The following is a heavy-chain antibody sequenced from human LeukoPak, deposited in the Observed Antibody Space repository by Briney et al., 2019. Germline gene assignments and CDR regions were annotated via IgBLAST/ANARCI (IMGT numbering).Heavy chain of an antibody. Sequence: GGSLRLSCAASGFTFTNHDMHWVRHGTGKGLEWVSAINPAGRTYYADSVRGRFIISRENAKNSFYLQLNSLRVEDTAIYYCAREGSDEFADIWGQGTFVTVSS. J-gene: IGHJ3*02. V-gene: IGHV3-13*01. CDR2: INPAGRT. CDR1: GFTFTNHD. CDR3: AREGSDEFADI. D-gene: IGHD3-10*01.